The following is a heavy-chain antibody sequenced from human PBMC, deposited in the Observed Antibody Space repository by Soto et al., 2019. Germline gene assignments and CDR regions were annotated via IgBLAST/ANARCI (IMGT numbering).Heavy chain of an antibody. CDR1: GGSISSSNW. J-gene: IGHJ4*02. CDR2: IYHSGST. D-gene: IGHD6-13*01. CDR3: ARDIGQQLVTEIGFDY. Sequence: QVQLQESGPGLVKPSGTLSLTCAVSGGSISSSNWWSWVRQPPGKGLEWIGEIYHSGSTNYNPSLKSRVTLSXXKXKXXFPLKLSSVTAADTAVYYCARDIGQQLVTEIGFDYWGQGTLVTVSS. V-gene: IGHV4-4*02.